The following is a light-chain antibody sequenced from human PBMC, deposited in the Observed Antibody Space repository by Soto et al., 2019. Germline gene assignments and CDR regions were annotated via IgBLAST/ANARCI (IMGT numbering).Light chain of an antibody. V-gene: IGKV3-11*01. Sequence: EIVLTQSPATLSLSPGERATLSCRASQSVSSYLVWYQQKPGQAPRLLIYDASNRATGSPARFSGSGSGTDFTLTISSLEREDFAVYYCQQRSNWPRTFGQGTKVEIK. CDR3: QQRSNWPRT. CDR2: DAS. J-gene: IGKJ1*01. CDR1: QSVSSY.